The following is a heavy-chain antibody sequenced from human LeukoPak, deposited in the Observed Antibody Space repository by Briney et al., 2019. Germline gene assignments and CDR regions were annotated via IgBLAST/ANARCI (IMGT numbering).Heavy chain of an antibody. D-gene: IGHD5-18*01. CDR1: GFTFSNAW. CDR2: IKSKTDGGTT. V-gene: IGHV3-15*01. J-gene: IGHJ4*02. Sequence: GSLRLSCAASGFTFSNAWMSWVRQAPGKGLEWVGRIKSKTDGGTTDYAALVKGRFTISRDDSKNTLYLQMNSLKTEDTAVYYCTTEPKVIQLWPLDYWGQGTLVTVSS. CDR3: TTEPKVIQLWPLDY.